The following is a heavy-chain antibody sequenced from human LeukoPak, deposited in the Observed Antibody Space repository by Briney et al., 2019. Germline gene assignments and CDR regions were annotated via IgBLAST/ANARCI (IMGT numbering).Heavy chain of an antibody. J-gene: IGHJ5*02. V-gene: IGHV4-61*10. CDR2: IYSSGAA. Sequence: TSETLSLTCTVSGGSISSGSYYWPWIRQPAGMELEYIGRIYSSGAANYNPSLKSRVTISVDTSKNQFSLKLSSVTAADTAVYYCASTLYGSGIFDPWGQGTLVTVSS. CDR1: GGSISSGSYY. CDR3: ASTLYGSGIFDP. D-gene: IGHD3-10*01.